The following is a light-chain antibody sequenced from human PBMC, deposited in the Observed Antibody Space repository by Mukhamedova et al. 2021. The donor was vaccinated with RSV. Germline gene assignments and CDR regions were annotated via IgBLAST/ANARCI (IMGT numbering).Light chain of an antibody. CDR1: QSISNK. CDR2: GAS. CDR3: QRSHTWLWT. V-gene: IGKV3-15*01. Sequence: LSCRASQSISNKLAWYQQKPGQAPRLFMYGASTRATGIPARVCGRGSGTEFTLTVSSLQSEDFPVFFCQRSHTWLWTFGQGLQVE. J-gene: IGKJ1*01.